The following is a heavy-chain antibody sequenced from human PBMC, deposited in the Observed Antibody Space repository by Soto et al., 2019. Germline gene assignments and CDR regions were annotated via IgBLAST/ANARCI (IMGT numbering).Heavy chain of an antibody. CDR3: CLDYGDYWFDP. V-gene: IGHV1-8*01. CDR1: GYTFTSYD. Sequence: QVQLVQSGAEVKKPGASVKVSCKASGYTFTSYDINWVRQATGQGLEWMGWMNPNSGNTGYAQKFRGSVTMARNTSISTAYMELSSLRSEDTAVYYCCLDYGDYWFDPWGQGTLVTVSS. J-gene: IGHJ5*02. CDR2: MNPNSGNT. D-gene: IGHD4-17*01.